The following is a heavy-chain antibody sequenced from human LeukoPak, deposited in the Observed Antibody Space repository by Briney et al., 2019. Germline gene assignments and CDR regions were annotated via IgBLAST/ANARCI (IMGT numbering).Heavy chain of an antibody. CDR2: IKQDGSEK. Sequence: GGSLRLSCAASGFTFSSYWMSWVRQAPGKGLEWVANIKQDGSEKYYVDSVKGRFTISRANAKNSLYLQMNSLRAEDTAVYYCARDGFRYFDYYGMDVWGQGTTVTVSS. CDR3: ARDGFRYFDYYGMDV. V-gene: IGHV3-7*01. CDR1: GFTFSSYW. D-gene: IGHD3-9*01. J-gene: IGHJ6*02.